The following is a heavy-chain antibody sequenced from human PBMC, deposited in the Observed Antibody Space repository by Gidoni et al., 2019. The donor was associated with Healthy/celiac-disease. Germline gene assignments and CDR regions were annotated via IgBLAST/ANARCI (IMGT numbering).Heavy chain of an antibody. V-gene: IGHV4-39*01. Sequence: QLQLQESGPGLVKPSETLSLTCTVSVGSISSSSYYWGWIRQPPGKGLEWIGSIYYSGSTYYNPSLKSRVTISVDTSKNQFSLKLSSVTAADTAVYYCARHRNVAGYYDTLDAFDIWGQGTMVTVSS. J-gene: IGHJ3*02. CDR2: IYYSGST. D-gene: IGHD3-22*01. CDR1: VGSISSSSYY. CDR3: ARHRNVAGYYDTLDAFDI.